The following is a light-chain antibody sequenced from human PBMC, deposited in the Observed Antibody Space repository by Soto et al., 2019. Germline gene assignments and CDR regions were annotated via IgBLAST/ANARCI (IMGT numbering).Light chain of an antibody. J-gene: IGKJ4*01. CDR2: GAS. V-gene: IGKV3-15*01. Sequence: IVMTQSPATLSVSPGERVTLSCRASQSISSKLAWYQQKPGQAPRLLIYGASTRATGIPVRFSGSGSGTEFTLTITSLQSEDLAVYYCQEYNNWRPITFGGGTKVEIK. CDR3: QEYNNWRPIT. CDR1: QSISSK.